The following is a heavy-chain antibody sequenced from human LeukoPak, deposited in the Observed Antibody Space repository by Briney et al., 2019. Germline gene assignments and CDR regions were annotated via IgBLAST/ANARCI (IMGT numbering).Heavy chain of an antibody. CDR3: AKDRIAASGITSDY. J-gene: IGHJ4*02. CDR2: ISGSGGST. D-gene: IGHD6-6*01. CDR1: GFTFSSYA. Sequence: GGSLRLSCAASGFTFSSYAMSWVRQAPGKGLEWVSAISGSGGSTYYADSVKGRFTISRDNSKNTLYVQMNSLRAEDTAVYYCAKDRIAASGITSDYWGQGTLVTVSS. V-gene: IGHV3-23*01.